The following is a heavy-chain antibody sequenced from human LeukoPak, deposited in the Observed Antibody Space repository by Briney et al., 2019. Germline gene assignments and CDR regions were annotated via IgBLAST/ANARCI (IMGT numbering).Heavy chain of an antibody. CDR1: GFIFSSFW. D-gene: IGHD6-13*01. J-gene: IGHJ3*02. CDR2: IRQDGTEE. Sequence: GGSLRLSCAASGFIFSSFWMSWVRQAPGKGLEWVAKIRQDGTEEYYVDSVKGRFTISRDNAKNSLYLQMNSLRAEDTAVYYCARESGQQRDGDAFDIWGQGTMVTVSS. V-gene: IGHV3-7*01. CDR3: ARESGQQRDGDAFDI.